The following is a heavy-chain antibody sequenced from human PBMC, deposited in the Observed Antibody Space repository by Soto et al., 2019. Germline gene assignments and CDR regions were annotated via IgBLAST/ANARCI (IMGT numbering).Heavy chain of an antibody. D-gene: IGHD6-13*01. CDR2: IIPILGIA. V-gene: IGHV1-69*02. CDR3: ARYIAAAGTWDWFDP. J-gene: IGHJ5*02. CDR1: GGTFSSYT. Sequence: QVQLVQSGAEVKKPGSSVKVSCKASGGTFSSYTISWVRQAPGQGLEWMGRIIPILGIANYAQKFQGRVTITADKSTSTAYMELSSLRSEDTAVYYFARYIAAAGTWDWFDPWGQGTLVTVS.